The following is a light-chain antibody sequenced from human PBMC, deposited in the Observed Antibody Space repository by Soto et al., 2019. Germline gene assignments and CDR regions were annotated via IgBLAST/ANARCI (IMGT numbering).Light chain of an antibody. CDR1: SSNIGNHY. CDR2: DNN. CDR3: GTWDSSLSVWV. J-gene: IGLJ3*02. V-gene: IGLV1-51*01. Sequence: QSVLAQPPSVSAAPGQKVTLSCTGGSSNIGNHYASWYQQLPGAAPQLLIYDNNKRPSGIPDRFSGSKSGTSATLGITGLQTGDEADYYCGTWDSSLSVWVFGGGTKLTVL.